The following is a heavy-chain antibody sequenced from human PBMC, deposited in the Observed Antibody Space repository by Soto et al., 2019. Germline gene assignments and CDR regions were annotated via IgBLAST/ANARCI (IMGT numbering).Heavy chain of an antibody. J-gene: IGHJ3*02. D-gene: IGHD1-1*01. CDR2: ISPIDSYT. V-gene: IGHV5-10-1*03. CDR1: GFSFGSFW. Sequence: EVQLVPSGAEVKKPGESLRISCKGSGFSFGSFWISWVRQVPGKGLEWMGRISPIDSYTNYSPSFQGHVTISADRSISAAYLQWSSLKASDTAIYYCARPEGYSWNDGGVFDIWGQGTMVTVSS. CDR3: ARPEGYSWNDGGVFDI.